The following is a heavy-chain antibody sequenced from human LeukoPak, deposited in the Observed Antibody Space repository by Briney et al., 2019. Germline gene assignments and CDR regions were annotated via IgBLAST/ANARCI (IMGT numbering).Heavy chain of an antibody. J-gene: IGHJ6*02. CDR1: GFTFSSYS. CDR2: ITGGGSTM. V-gene: IGHV3-48*04. Sequence: GGSLRLSCAASGFTFSSYSMNWVRQAPGKGLEWVSYITGGGSTMYYADSVEGRFTISRDNAKNSLYLQMNSLRAEDTAVYFCARRLWVGELSNFYYHYGMDVWGQGTTVTVSS. CDR3: ARRLWVGELSNFYYHYGMDV. D-gene: IGHD3-10*01.